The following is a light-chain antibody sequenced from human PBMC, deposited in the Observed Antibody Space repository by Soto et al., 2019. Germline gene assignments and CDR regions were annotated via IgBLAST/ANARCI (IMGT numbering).Light chain of an antibody. CDR1: SSNIGAGYD. J-gene: IGLJ1*01. V-gene: IGLV1-40*01. Sequence: QSVLTQPPSVSGAPGQRVTISCTGSSSNIGAGYDVHWYQQLPGTAPTLLISGTSNRPSGVPDRFSGSKSGTSASLAITGLQAEDEADYYCQSYDSSLSGSYVFGTGTKVTVL. CDR2: GTS. CDR3: QSYDSSLSGSYV.